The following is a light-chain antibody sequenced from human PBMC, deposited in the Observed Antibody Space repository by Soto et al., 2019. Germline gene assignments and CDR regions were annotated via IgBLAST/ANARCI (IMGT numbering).Light chain of an antibody. Sequence: DIVLTQSPGTLSLSPGERATLSCRASQSVSSSYLAWYQQKPDQAPRLLIYRTSSRATGIPDRFSGSGSGTDFTLTIGRLAPEDFGVYYCQQYGSSPQTFGQGTKVEIK. CDR1: QSVSSSY. J-gene: IGKJ1*01. CDR3: QQYGSSPQT. CDR2: RTS. V-gene: IGKV3-20*01.